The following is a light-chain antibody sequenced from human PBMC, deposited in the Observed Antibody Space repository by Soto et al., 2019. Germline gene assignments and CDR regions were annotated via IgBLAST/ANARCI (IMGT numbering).Light chain of an antibody. J-gene: IGKJ4*01. CDR3: QQYNNWPLT. Sequence: EIVMTQSPATLSVSPGERATLSCRASQSVSSNLAWYQQKPGQAPRLLPSGASTRATGIPARFSGSGSGTEFTLTISSLQSEDFAVYYCQQYNNWPLTFGGGTKVEIK. V-gene: IGKV3D-15*01. CDR2: GAS. CDR1: QSVSSN.